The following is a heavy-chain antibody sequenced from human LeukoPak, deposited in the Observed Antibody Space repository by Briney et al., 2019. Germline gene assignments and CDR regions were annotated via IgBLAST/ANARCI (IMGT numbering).Heavy chain of an antibody. CDR1: GGSISSSSYY. Sequence: SETLSLTCTVSGGSISSSSYYWSWIRQPPGKGLEWIGYIYYSGSTNYNPSLKSRVTILVDTSKNQFSLKLSSVTAADTAVYYCASVGYYYDSSGYSDHWYFDLWGRGTLVTVSS. D-gene: IGHD3-22*01. CDR3: ASVGYYYDSSGYSDHWYFDL. J-gene: IGHJ2*01. V-gene: IGHV4-61*01. CDR2: IYYSGST.